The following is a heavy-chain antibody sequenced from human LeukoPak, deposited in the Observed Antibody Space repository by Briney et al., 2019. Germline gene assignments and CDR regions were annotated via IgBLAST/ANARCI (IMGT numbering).Heavy chain of an antibody. CDR1: GFTFSNAW. Sequence: GGSLRLSCKASGFTFSNAWMNWVRRAPGKGLEWVGRIRSNSDGGTIDYAAPVKGRFTLSRDDSKTTLYLQMNSLQTEDTAVYYCATDFYDSTWGQGTLVTVSS. CDR2: IRSNSDGGTI. J-gene: IGHJ5*02. CDR3: ATDFYDST. V-gene: IGHV3-15*07. D-gene: IGHD3-22*01.